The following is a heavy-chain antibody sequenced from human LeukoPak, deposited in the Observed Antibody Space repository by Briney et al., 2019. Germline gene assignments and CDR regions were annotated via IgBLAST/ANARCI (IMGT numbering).Heavy chain of an antibody. CDR2: IYYSGST. CDR3: ARAIEVGAMTPFDY. V-gene: IGHV4-38-2*02. J-gene: IGHJ4*02. CDR1: GYSISSGYY. D-gene: IGHD1-26*01. Sequence: SETLSLTCTVSGYSISSGYYWGWIRQPPGKGLEWIGSIYYSGSTNYNPSLKSRVTISVDTSKNQFSLKLSSVTAADTAVYYCARAIEVGAMTPFDYWGQGTLVTVSS.